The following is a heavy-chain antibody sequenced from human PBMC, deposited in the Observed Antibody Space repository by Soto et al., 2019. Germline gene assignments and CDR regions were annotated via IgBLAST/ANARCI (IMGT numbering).Heavy chain of an antibody. V-gene: IGHV3-23*01. CDR1: GFTFSAYV. CDR3: AKLTAA. D-gene: IGHD6-13*01. Sequence: GGSLRLSCAASGFTFSAYVMSWVRQAPGKGLEWVSSITSSGGGTYYADSVKGRFTVSRDNSKNTVYLQMNSLRDEDTAVYYCAKLTAAWGQRTLVTVSS. J-gene: IGHJ4*02. CDR2: ITSSGGGT.